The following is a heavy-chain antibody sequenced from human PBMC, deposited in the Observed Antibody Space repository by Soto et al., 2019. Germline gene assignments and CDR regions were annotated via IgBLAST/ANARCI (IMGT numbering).Heavy chain of an antibody. CDR1: GFTFSDYY. CDR2: ISSSGSTI. J-gene: IGHJ4*02. V-gene: IGHV3-11*01. CDR3: TKDSGYDSTD. D-gene: IGHD3-9*01. Sequence: GGSLRLACAASGFTFSDYYMSWIRQAPGKGLEWVSYISSSGSTIYYADSVKGRFTISRDISKSILYLQMDSLRVEDTARYYCTKDSGYDSTDWGLGTVVTVSS.